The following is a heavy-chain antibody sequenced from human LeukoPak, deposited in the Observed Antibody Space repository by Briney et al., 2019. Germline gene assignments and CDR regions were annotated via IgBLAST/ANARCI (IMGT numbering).Heavy chain of an antibody. CDR2: ISSSSRYI. CDR1: GFTFSSYS. CDR3: ARDRTGGYSFGYDDY. J-gene: IGHJ4*02. D-gene: IGHD5-18*01. V-gene: IGHV3-21*01. Sequence: GSLRLSCAASGFTFSSYSMNWVRQAPGKGLEWVSSISSSSRYIYYADSVKGRFTISRDNAKTSLYLQMNSLRAEDTAVYFCARDRTGGYSFGYDDYWGQGTLVTVSS.